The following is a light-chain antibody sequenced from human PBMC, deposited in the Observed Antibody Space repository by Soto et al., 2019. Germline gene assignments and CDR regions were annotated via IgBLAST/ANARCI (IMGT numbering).Light chain of an antibody. CDR1: QSISSN. V-gene: IGKV3-15*01. J-gene: IGKJ2*01. CDR3: QQYNNWPYT. Sequence: EIVMTQSPATLSVSPGERATLSCRASQSISSNLAWYQHKPGQAPRLLIYGASTRATVFPARFSGSGSGTEFTLTISSLQSEDFAVYYCQQYNNWPYTFGQGTKLEIK. CDR2: GAS.